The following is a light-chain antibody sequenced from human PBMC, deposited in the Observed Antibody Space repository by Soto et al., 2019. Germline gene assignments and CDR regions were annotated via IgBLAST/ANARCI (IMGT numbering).Light chain of an antibody. Sequence: QFALTQPASVSGSPGQSITISCTGTSSDVGSYNLVSWYQQHPGKAPKLMIYEGNKRPSGVSNRFSGSKSGNMASLTISGLQADDEADYYCCSYVGSSSYVFGTGTKLTVL. V-gene: IGLV2-23*01. CDR3: CSYVGSSSYV. CDR2: EGN. CDR1: SSDVGSYNL. J-gene: IGLJ1*01.